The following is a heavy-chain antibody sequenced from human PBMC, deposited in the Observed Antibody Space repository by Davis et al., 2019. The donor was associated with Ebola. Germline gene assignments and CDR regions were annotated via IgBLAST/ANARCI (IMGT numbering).Heavy chain of an antibody. Sequence: SETLSLTCTVSGGSISSSSYYWGWIRQPPGKGLEWIGSIYYSGSTYYNPSLKSRVTISVDTSKNQFSLKLSSVTAADTAVYYCARVGITGTTAYYYYYYGMDVWGKGTTVTVSS. CDR3: ARVGITGTTAYYYYYYGMDV. V-gene: IGHV4-39*07. D-gene: IGHD1-7*01. J-gene: IGHJ6*04. CDR1: GGSISSSSYY. CDR2: IYYSGST.